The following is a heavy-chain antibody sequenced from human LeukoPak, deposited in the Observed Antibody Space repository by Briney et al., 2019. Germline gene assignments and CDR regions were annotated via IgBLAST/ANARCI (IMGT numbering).Heavy chain of an antibody. D-gene: IGHD2-15*01. CDR3: ARGYCSGGSCYSGFDP. Sequence: SETLSLTCTVSGGSISSGGYYWSWIRQHPGKGLEWIGYIYYSGSTYYNPSLKGRVTISVDTSKNQFSLKLSSVTAADTAVYYCARGYCSGGSCYSGFDPWGQGTLVTVSS. CDR2: IYYSGST. J-gene: IGHJ5*02. V-gene: IGHV4-31*03. CDR1: GGSISSGGYY.